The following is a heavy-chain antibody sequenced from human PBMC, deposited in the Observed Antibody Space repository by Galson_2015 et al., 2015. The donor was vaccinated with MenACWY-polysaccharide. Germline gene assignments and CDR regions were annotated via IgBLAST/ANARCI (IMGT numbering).Heavy chain of an antibody. D-gene: IGHD4-11*01. CDR2: ISYDGINK. CDR3: AKDFLRLQRQTFYMDV. Sequence: SLRLSCAASGFTFSTYGMHWVRQAPGKGLEWVALISYDGINKYYPDSVKGRFTISRDNSKETLYLQVNSLEGEDTAVYYCAKDFLRLQRQTFYMDVWGKGTTVTVSS. CDR1: GFTFSTYG. J-gene: IGHJ6*03. V-gene: IGHV3-30*18.